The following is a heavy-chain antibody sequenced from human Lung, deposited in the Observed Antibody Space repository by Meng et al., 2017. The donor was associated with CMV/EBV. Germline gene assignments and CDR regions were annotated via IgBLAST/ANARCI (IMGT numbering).Heavy chain of an antibody. J-gene: IGHJ4*02. CDR2: IYHSGST. CDR1: GGYISSSNW. V-gene: IGHV4-4*02. D-gene: IGHD6-19*01. Sequence: VRLQESGPGLVMPSGTLSLPCAVSGGYISSSNWWSWVRPPPGKGLEWIGEIYHSGSTNYNPSLKSRVTISVDKSKNQFSLKLSSVTAADTAVYYCASFPPPGKQWLVTDYWGQGTLVTVSS. CDR3: ASFPPPGKQWLVTDY.